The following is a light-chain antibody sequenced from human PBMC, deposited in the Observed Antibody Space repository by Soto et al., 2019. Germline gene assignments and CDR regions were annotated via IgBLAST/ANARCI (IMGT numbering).Light chain of an antibody. V-gene: IGKV3-15*01. J-gene: IGKJ1*01. CDR1: QRISGT. Sequence: EIVMTQSPATLSVSPGGRATLSCRASQRISGTLAWYQQQPGQAPRLLIYGAFTRATGFPARFSGSGSGTDFTLTITSLQSEDFAVYYCQQYDNWPWTFGQGTKVEIK. CDR3: QQYDNWPWT. CDR2: GAF.